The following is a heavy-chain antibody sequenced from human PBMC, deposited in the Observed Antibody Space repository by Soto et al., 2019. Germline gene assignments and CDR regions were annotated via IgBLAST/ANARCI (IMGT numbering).Heavy chain of an antibody. CDR2: MSYDGSNE. J-gene: IGHJ4*02. CDR3: AQDGSHHFDY. Sequence: QVQLVESGGGVVQPGRSLRLSCAASGFTFSHYAMHWVRQDPGKGLEWVALMSYDGSNEYYADSEKGRFTISRDNSKNTLYLQMNSLRAEDKAVYYCAQDGSHHFDYWGPGTLVPVSS. D-gene: IGHD1-26*01. V-gene: IGHV3-30*18. CDR1: GFTFSHYA.